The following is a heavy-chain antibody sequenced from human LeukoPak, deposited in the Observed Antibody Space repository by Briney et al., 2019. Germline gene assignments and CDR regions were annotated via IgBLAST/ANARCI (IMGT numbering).Heavy chain of an antibody. V-gene: IGHV3-74*01. Sequence: AGGSLRLSCAASGFTFSSYWMHWVRHAPGKGLVWVSRINSDGSSTSYADSVKGRFTISRDNAKNTLYLQMNSLRAEDTAVYYCASYLYGSGSYSLDYWGQGTLVTVSS. CDR1: GFTFSSYW. CDR2: INSDGSST. J-gene: IGHJ4*02. D-gene: IGHD3-10*01. CDR3: ASYLYGSGSYSLDY.